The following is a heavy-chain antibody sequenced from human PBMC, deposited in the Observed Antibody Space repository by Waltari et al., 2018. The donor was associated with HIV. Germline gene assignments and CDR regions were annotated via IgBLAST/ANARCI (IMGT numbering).Heavy chain of an antibody. D-gene: IGHD4-17*01. CDR3: ARGFITVTTFDY. CDR2: MNPNSGNT. J-gene: IGHJ4*02. V-gene: IGHV1-8*01. Sequence: QVQLVQSGAEVKKPGASVKVSCKASGYTFTSYDINWVRQATGQGLEWMGWMNPNSGNTGYAQKFQGRVTMSRNTSISTAYMELSRLRSEYTAVYYCARGFITVTTFDYWGQGTLVTVSS. CDR1: GYTFTSYD.